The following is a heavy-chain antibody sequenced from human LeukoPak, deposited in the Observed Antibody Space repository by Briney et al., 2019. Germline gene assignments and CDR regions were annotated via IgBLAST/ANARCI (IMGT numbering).Heavy chain of an antibody. Sequence: PGGSLRLSCAASGFTFSSYAMSWVRQAPGKGLEWVSAINGSGGSTYYADSVKGRFTISRDNSKNTLYLQMNSLRAEDTAVYYCAKDTRKGLYSSGWYGAFDIWGQGTMVTVSS. J-gene: IGHJ3*02. CDR2: INGSGGST. V-gene: IGHV3-23*01. CDR3: AKDTRKGLYSSGWYGAFDI. D-gene: IGHD6-19*01. CDR1: GFTFSSYA.